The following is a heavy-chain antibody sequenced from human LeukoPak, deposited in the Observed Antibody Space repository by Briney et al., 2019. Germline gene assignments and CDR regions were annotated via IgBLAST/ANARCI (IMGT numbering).Heavy chain of an antibody. CDR3: ARFNEQQMYFQR. CDR1: RFTFTSNA. D-gene: IGHD6-13*01. Sequence: GGSLRLSCAASRFTFTSNAMSWVRQVPGKGLEWVSVITGSGDNTYYADSVKGRFTISRDNSKNTVYLQVHSLRAEDTAVYYCARFNEQQMYFQRWGQGTPVIVSS. CDR2: ITGSGDNT. V-gene: IGHV3-23*01. J-gene: IGHJ1*01.